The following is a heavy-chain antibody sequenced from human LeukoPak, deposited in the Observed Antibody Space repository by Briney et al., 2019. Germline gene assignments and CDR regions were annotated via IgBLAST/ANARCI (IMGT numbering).Heavy chain of an antibody. CDR2: INHSGST. CDR1: GGSFSGYY. Sequence: PSETLSLTCAVYGGSFSGYYWSWIRQPPGKGLEWIGEINHSGSTNYNPSLKSRVTISVDTSKNQFSLKLSSVTAADTAVCYCARVQVLKGYYDFWSGYYTHFDYWGQGTLVTVSS. CDR3: ARVQVLKGYYDFWSGYYTHFDY. D-gene: IGHD3-3*01. J-gene: IGHJ4*02. V-gene: IGHV4-34*01.